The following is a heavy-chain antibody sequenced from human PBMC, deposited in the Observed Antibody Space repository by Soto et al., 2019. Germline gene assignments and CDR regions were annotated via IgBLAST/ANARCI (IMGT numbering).Heavy chain of an antibody. CDR3: ALGNEQTYYSPLDP. CDR2: IDYSGTT. CDR1: GGSISSGGYY. Sequence: SETLSLTCTVSGGSISSGGYYWSWIRQHPGKGLEWIGYIDYSGTTYYNPSLKSRVAISVGPSKNQFSLNLSSVTAADTAVYYCALGNEQTYYSPLDPRGQGTLVTVYS. D-gene: IGHD1-26*01. J-gene: IGHJ5*02. V-gene: IGHV4-31*03.